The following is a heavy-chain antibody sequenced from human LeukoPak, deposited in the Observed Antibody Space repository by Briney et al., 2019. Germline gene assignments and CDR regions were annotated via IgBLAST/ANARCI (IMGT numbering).Heavy chain of an antibody. CDR1: GGSISSYY. CDR2: IDYSGST. V-gene: IGHV4-59*08. Sequence: PSETLSLTCTVSGGSISSYYWSWIRQPPGKGLEWIGYIDYSGSTNYNPSLKSRVTISVDTPKNQFTLNLRSVTAADTAVYYCARLRRYSSRPDAIDIWGQGTMVTVSS. CDR3: ARLRRYSSRPDAIDI. D-gene: IGHD6-13*01. J-gene: IGHJ3*02.